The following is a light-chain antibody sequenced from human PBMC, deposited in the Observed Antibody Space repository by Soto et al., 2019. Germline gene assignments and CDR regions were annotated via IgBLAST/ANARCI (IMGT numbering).Light chain of an antibody. V-gene: IGKV3-15*01. CDR1: QSVSSY. CDR3: QQYIRWPLT. J-gene: IGKJ4*01. CDR2: DAS. Sequence: EIVLTQSPATLSLSPGERATPSCRASQSVSSYLAWYQQKPGQAPRLLIYDASTRATGTPARFSGSGSGTEFTLTISSLQSEDFAVYYCQQYIRWPLTFGGGTKV.